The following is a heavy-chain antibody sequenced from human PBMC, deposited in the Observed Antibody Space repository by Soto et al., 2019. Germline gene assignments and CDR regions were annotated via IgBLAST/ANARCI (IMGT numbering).Heavy chain of an antibody. J-gene: IGHJ6*02. D-gene: IGHD1-26*01. Sequence: QVQLVQSGPEVRKPGASVKVSCEASGYTFTTSGISWVRQVPGQGLEWMGWISTYNGDTNSAQNFQGRVLMTADTSTGTSYIELMSLNSDDTAVYYCARQGSWPYYYYGLDVWGQGTTVTVSS. CDR1: GYTFTTSG. CDR2: ISTYNGDT. CDR3: ARQGSWPYYYYGLDV. V-gene: IGHV1-18*01.